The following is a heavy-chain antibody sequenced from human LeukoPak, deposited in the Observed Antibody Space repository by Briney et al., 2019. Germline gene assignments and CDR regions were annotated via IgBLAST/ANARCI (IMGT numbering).Heavy chain of an antibody. CDR3: ARGYCSSTSCYYASWFDP. Sequence: PGGSLRLSCAASGFTFSSYGMHWVRQAPGKGLEWVAVVWYGGSKKYSADSVKGRITISRDDSKNTLYLQMNSLRAEDTAVYYCARGYCSSTSCYYASWFDPWGQGTLVTVSS. V-gene: IGHV3-33*01. J-gene: IGHJ5*02. CDR1: GFTFSSYG. D-gene: IGHD2-2*01. CDR2: VWYGGSKK.